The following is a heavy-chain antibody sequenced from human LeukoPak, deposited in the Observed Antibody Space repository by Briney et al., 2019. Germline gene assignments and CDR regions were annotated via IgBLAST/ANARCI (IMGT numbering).Heavy chain of an antibody. CDR2: ISAYNGNT. V-gene: IGHV1-18*01. J-gene: IGHJ4*02. D-gene: IGHD3-22*01. CDR1: GCTFTSYG. Sequence: LGASVKVSCKASGCTFTSYGISWVRQAPGQGLEWMGWISAYNGNTNYAQKLQGRVTMTTDTSTSTAYMELRSLRSDDTAVYYCARDAYYYDSSGLFDYWGQGTLVTVSS. CDR3: ARDAYYYDSSGLFDY.